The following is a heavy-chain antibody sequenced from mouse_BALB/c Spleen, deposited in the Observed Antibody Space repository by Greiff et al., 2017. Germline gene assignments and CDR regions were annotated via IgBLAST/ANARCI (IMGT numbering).Heavy chain of an antibody. CDR2: ISSGSSTI. CDR3: ARSYYYGSVYAMDY. CDR1: GFTFSSFG. V-gene: IGHV5-17*02. J-gene: IGHJ4*01. D-gene: IGHD1-1*01. Sequence: EVKLMESGGGLVQPGGSRKLSCAASGFTFSSFGMHWVRQAPEKGLEWVAYISSGSSTIYYADTVKGRFTISRDNPKNTLFLQMTSLRSEDTAMYYCARSYYYGSVYAMDYWGQGTSVTVSS.